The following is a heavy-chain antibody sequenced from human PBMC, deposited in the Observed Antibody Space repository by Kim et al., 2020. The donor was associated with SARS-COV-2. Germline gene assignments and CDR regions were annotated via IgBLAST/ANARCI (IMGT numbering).Heavy chain of an antibody. J-gene: IGHJ4*02. CDR1: GFTFSDYY. V-gene: IGHV3-11*05. Sequence: GGSLRLSCAASGFTFSDYYMSWIRQAPGKGLEWVSYISSSSSYTNYADSVKGRFTISRDNAKNSLYLQMNSLRAEDTAVYYCARALRGLAAAGLDYWGQGTLVTVSS. CDR3: ARALRGLAAAGLDY. CDR2: ISSSSSYT. D-gene: IGHD6-13*01.